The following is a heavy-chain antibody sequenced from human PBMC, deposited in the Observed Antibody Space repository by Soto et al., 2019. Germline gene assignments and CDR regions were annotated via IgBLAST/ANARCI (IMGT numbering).Heavy chain of an antibody. D-gene: IGHD5-12*01. J-gene: IGHJ6*02. CDR3: ARDNIVSKGYGMAV. V-gene: IGHV4-4*07. Sequence: PSETLSLTCTVSGASISNAYWSWIRQAAGKRLEWIGRIHSSGTFNYNPSLKSRVSISRDTSKNQISLKLSSVTAADTAVYYCARDNIVSKGYGMAVWGQGTTVTVSS. CDR1: GASISNAY. CDR2: IHSSGTF.